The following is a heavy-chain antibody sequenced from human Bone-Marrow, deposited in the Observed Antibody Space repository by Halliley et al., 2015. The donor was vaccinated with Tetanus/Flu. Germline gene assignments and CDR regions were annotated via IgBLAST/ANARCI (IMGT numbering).Heavy chain of an antibody. CDR2: ISATGSRT. J-gene: IGHJ5*02. D-gene: IGHD2-2*01. V-gene: IGHV3-23*01. CDR3: AKDVSGDIVVIAGATSHWFDP. CDR1: GFTFNMYA. Sequence: SLRLSCAASGFTFNMYAMNWVRQAPGKGLEWVSGISATGSRTYYADFVKGRFSISRDNSKNTLYLQMTSLRVEDTAKYYCAKDVSGDIVVIAGATSHWFDPWGQGTQVSVSS.